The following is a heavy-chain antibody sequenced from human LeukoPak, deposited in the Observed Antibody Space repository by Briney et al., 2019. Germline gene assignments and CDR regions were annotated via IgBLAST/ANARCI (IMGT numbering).Heavy chain of an antibody. D-gene: IGHD2-21*01. J-gene: IGHJ3*02. CDR2: INHSGST. CDR3: ARLFEVVDAFDI. Sequence: PSETLSLTCAVYGGSFSGYYWSWIRQPPGKGLEWIGEINHSGSTNYNPSLKSRVTISVDASKNQFSLKLSSVTAADTAVYYCARLFEVVDAFDIWGQGTMVTVSS. CDR1: GGSFSGYY. V-gene: IGHV4-34*01.